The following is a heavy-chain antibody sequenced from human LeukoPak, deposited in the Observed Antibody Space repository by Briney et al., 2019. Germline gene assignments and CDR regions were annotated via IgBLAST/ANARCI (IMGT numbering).Heavy chain of an antibody. CDR3: AKSWVVPAAAPSLGMDV. V-gene: IGHV3-30*18. Sequence: PGRSLRLSCAASGFTFSSYGMHWVRQAPGKGLEWVAVISYDGSNKYYADSVKGRFTISRDNSKNTLYLQMNSLRAEDTAVHYCAKSWVVPAAAPSLGMDVWGQGTTVTVSS. J-gene: IGHJ6*02. D-gene: IGHD2-2*01. CDR2: ISYDGSNK. CDR1: GFTFSSYG.